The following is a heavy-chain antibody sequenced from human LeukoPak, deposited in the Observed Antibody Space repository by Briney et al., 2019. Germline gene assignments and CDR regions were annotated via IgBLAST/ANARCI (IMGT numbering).Heavy chain of an antibody. V-gene: IGHV1-46*01. CDR1: GYTFTSYY. CDR3: ARMGYSSGSDY. CDR2: INPSGGST. J-gene: IGHJ4*02. D-gene: IGHD6-19*01. Sequence: AASVKVSCKASGYTFTSYYMHWVRQAPGQGLEWMGIINPSGGSTSYAQKFQGRVTMTRDTSISTAYMELSRLRSDDTAVYYCARMGYSSGSDYWGQGTLVTVSS.